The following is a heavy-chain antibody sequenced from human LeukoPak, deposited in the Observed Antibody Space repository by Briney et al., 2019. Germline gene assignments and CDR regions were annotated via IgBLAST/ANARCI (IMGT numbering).Heavy chain of an antibody. J-gene: IGHJ4*02. CDR1: GFTFSSYA. CDR2: ISGSGGST. CDR3: AKVPGYYDSSGSDYFDY. Sequence: PGGSLRLSCAASGFTFSSYAMSWVRQAPGKGLEWVSAISGSGGSTYYADSVKGRFTISRDNSKNTLYLQMNSLRAEDTAVYYCAKVPGYYDSSGSDYFDYWGQGTLVTVSS. D-gene: IGHD3-22*01. V-gene: IGHV3-23*01.